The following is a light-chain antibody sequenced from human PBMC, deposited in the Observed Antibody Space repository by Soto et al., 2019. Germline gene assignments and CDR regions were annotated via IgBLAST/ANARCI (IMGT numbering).Light chain of an antibody. CDR2: EVS. Sequence: SVLTQPASLSGSPGEGITLSCPGTSSDFGGYNYVSWYQQQSGKAPKLMLHEVSNRPSGVSNRFSGSKSGNTASLTISGLQAEDEADYYCFSHRGGDSHVFGTGTKVTV. J-gene: IGLJ1*01. CDR3: FSHRGGDSHV. V-gene: IGLV2-14*01. CDR1: SSDFGGYNY.